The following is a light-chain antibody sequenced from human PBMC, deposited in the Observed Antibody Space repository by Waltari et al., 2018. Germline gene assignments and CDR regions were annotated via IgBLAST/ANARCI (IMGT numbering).Light chain of an antibody. CDR3: QSYDSSLSGFYV. Sequence: QSVLTQPPSVSGAPGQRVTISCTGSSSHIGAGYDVHWYQKLPGTAPKLLIYDNTNRPSGVPDRFSGSKSGTSASLAITGLQAEDEADYYCQSYDSSLSGFYVFGTGTRVTVL. CDR1: SSHIGAGYD. J-gene: IGLJ1*01. V-gene: IGLV1-40*01. CDR2: DNT.